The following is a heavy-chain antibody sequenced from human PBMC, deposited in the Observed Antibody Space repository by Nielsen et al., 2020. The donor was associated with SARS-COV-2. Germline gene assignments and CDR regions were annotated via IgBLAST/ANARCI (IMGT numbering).Heavy chain of an antibody. Sequence: SETLSLTCTVSGGSISSSSYYWGWIRQPPGKGLEWIGSIYYSGSTYYNPSLKSRVTISVDTPKNQFSLKLSSVTAADTAVYYCATTYSGWPYNRFDPWGQGTLVTVSS. CDR1: GGSISSSSYY. D-gene: IGHD6-19*01. CDR3: ATTYSGWPYNRFDP. V-gene: IGHV4-39*01. CDR2: IYYSGST. J-gene: IGHJ5*02.